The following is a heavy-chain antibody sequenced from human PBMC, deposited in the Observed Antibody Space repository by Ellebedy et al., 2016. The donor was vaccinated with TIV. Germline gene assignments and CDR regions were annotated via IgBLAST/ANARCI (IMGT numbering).Heavy chain of an antibody. CDR1: GGSLGTYF. J-gene: IGHJ4*02. Sequence: MPSETLSLTCAVHGGSLGTYFWSWVRQTPGKGLEWIGEINHRGSTDYNPSLKTRVAISVDTSRNQFSLKLTSVTAADTAVYFCARPSNRAFDYWGQGTLVTVSS. D-gene: IGHD4/OR15-4a*01. CDR2: INHRGST. V-gene: IGHV4-34*01. CDR3: ARPSNRAFDY.